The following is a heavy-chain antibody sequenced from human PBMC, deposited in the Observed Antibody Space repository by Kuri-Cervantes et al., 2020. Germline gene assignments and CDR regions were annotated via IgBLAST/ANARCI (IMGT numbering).Heavy chain of an antibody. CDR1: GGSISSYY. J-gene: IGHJ4*02. D-gene: IGHD1-7*01. V-gene: IGHV4-59*12. CDR2: IYYSGST. CDR3: ARGKRYNWNYGGNFDY. Sequence: ESLKISCTVSGGSISSYYWSWIRQPPGKGLEWIGYIYYSGSTNYNPSLKSRVTMSVDSSKNQFSLKLSSVTAADTAVYYCARGKRYNWNYGGNFDYWGQGTLVTVSS.